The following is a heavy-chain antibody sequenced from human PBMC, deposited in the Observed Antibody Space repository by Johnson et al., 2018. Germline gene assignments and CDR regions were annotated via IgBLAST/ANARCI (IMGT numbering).Heavy chain of an antibody. V-gene: IGHV3-23*01. CDR3: ARAGGSAYDAFDI. Sequence: EVQLLESGGGLVQXGGSLRLXCVASGFRFSTYAMSWVRQAPGQGLQWVSSFVGTGGSTYYSDSMKGRFTLSSDNSENTLYLEMSNLRPEDTAIYYCARAGGSAYDAFDIWGQGTMVTVSS. J-gene: IGHJ3*02. CDR2: FVGTGGST. CDR1: GFRFSTYA. D-gene: IGHD3-16*01.